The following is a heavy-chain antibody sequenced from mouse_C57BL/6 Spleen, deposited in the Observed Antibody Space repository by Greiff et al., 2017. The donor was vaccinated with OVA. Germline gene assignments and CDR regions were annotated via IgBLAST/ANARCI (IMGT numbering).Heavy chain of an antibody. CDR1: GYAFSSSW. CDR3: ARRSYDYGAMDY. V-gene: IGHV1-82*01. D-gene: IGHD2-4*01. CDR2: IYPGDGDT. Sequence: VQLQQSGPELVKPGASVKISCKASGYAFSSSWMNWVKQRPGKGLEWIGRIYPGDGDTNYNGKFKGKATLTADKSSSTAYMQLSSLTSEDSAVYFCARRSYDYGAMDYWGQGTSVTVSS. J-gene: IGHJ4*01.